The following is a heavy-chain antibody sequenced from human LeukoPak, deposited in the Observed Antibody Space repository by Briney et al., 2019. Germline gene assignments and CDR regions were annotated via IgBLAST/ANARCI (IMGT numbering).Heavy chain of an antibody. V-gene: IGHV4-59*12. CDR3: ARDSITIFGVVIIFDY. D-gene: IGHD3-3*01. Sequence: SETLSLTCTVSGGSISSYYWSWIRQPPGKGLEWIGYIYYGGSTNYNPSLKSRVTISVDTSKNQFSLKLSSVTAADTAVYYCARDSITIFGVVIIFDYWGQRTLVTVSS. CDR1: GGSISSYY. CDR2: IYYGGST. J-gene: IGHJ4*02.